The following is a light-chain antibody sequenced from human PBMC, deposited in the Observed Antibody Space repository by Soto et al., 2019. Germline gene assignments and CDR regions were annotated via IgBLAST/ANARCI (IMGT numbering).Light chain of an antibody. V-gene: IGLV2-11*01. CDR1: NSDVGRYNF. J-gene: IGLJ3*02. CDR2: AVS. CDR3: SSYTASDIWV. Sequence: QSALTQPRSVSGSPGQSVTISCTGTNSDVGRYNFVSWYQQLPGKAPKLLISAVSQRPSGVPDRFSGSKSGNTASLTISGLQADDEADYFCSSYTASDIWVFGGGTKLTVL.